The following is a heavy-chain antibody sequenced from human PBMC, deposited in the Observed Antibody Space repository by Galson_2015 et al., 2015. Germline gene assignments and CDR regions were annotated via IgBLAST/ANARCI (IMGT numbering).Heavy chain of an antibody. V-gene: IGHV1-46*01. D-gene: IGHD3-10*01. Sequence: SVKVSCKASGYTFTSYYTHWVRQAPGQGLEWMGIINPSGGSTSYAQKFQGRVTMTRDTSTSTVYMELSSLRSEDTAVYYCARDGGSGTEDDAFDIWGQGTMVTVSS. CDR1: GYTFTSYY. J-gene: IGHJ3*02. CDR3: ARDGGSGTEDDAFDI. CDR2: INPSGGST.